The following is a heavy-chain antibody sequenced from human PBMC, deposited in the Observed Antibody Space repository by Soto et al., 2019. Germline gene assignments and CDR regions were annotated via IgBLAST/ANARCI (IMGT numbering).Heavy chain of an antibody. CDR1: GYTFTSYA. V-gene: IGHV1-3*01. CDR2: INAGNGNT. Sequence: KVSCKASGYTFTSYAMHWVRQAPGQRLEWMGWINAGNGNTKYSQKFQGRVTITRDTSASTAYMELSSLRSEDTAVYYCARGGYCSSTSCPIPKGMDVWGQGTTVTV. CDR3: ARGGYCSSTSCPIPKGMDV. J-gene: IGHJ6*02. D-gene: IGHD2-2*03.